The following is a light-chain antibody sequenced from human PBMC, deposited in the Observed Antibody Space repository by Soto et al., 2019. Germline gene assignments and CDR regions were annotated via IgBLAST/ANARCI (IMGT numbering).Light chain of an antibody. V-gene: IGKV1-39*01. Sequence: DIQMTQSPSSLSASVGYRVTITCRASQSISSYLNWYQQKPGKAPKLLIYDASTLESGVPSRFSGSGFGTEFSLTISSLQPDDFGSYYCQHMRTFGQGTKVDI. CDR3: QHMRT. CDR1: QSISSY. CDR2: DAS. J-gene: IGKJ1*01.